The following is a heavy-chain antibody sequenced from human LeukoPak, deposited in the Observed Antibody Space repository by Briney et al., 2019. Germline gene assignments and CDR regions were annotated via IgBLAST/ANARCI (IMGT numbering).Heavy chain of an antibody. CDR1: GYTFTGYY. CDR3: AREYSSSSIWFDP. Sequence: GASVKVSCKASGYTFTGYYMHWVRQAPGQGLEWMGWINPNSGGTNYAQKFQGRVTMTRDTSISTAYMELSRLRSDDTAVYYCAREYSSSSIWFDPWGQGTLVTVSS. D-gene: IGHD6-6*01. V-gene: IGHV1-2*02. CDR2: INPNSGGT. J-gene: IGHJ5*02.